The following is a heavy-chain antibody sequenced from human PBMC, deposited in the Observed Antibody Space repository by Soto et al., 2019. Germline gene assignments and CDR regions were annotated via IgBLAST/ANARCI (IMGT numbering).Heavy chain of an antibody. CDR1: VFTFSSYS. D-gene: IGHD3-3*01. CDR3: ARDSASLATISGVVMVGGMDA. CDR2: ISSSSSYI. Sequence: PVGSLRLSCASSVFTFSSYSMNCVRHSPGKWLEWVSSISSSSSYIYYADSVKGRFTISRDNAKNSLYLQMNSLRAEDTAVYYCARDSASLATISGVVMVGGMDAWGQGTTVTVSS. V-gene: IGHV3-21*01. J-gene: IGHJ6*02.